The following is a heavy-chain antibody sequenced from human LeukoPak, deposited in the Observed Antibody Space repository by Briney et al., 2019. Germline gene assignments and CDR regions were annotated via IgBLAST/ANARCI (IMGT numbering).Heavy chain of an antibody. J-gene: IGHJ3*02. V-gene: IGHV4-30-2*01. CDR2: IYHSGST. Sequence: PSETLSLTCTVSGGSISSGGYYWSWIRQPPGKGLEWIGYIYHSGSTYYNPSLKSRVTISVDRSKNQFSLKLSSVTAADTAVYYCAYSPPARALLRKYRPTPPFRWLHAFDIWGQGTMVTVSS. CDR3: AYSPPARALLRKYRPTPPFRWLHAFDI. CDR1: GGSISSGGYY. D-gene: IGHD5-12*01.